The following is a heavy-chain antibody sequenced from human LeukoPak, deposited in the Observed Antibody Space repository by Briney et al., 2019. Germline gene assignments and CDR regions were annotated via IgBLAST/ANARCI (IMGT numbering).Heavy chain of an antibody. CDR3: ARGRAPDAFDI. CDR2: IYYSGST. J-gene: IGHJ3*02. V-gene: IGHV4-59*01. CDR1: DGSISSYY. Sequence: SETLSLTCTVSDGSISSYYWSWIGQPPGKGLEWIGYIYYSGSTNYNPSLKSRVTISVDTSKNQFSLKLSSVTAADTAVYYCARGRAPDAFDIWGQGTMVTVSS.